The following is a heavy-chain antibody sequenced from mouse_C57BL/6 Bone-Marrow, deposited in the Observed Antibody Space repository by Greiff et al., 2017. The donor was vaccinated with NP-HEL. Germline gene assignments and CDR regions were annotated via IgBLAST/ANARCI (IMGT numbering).Heavy chain of an antibody. CDR2: INPSNGGT. CDR1: GYTFTSYW. Sequence: QVQLQQPGTELVKPGASVKLSCKASGYTFTSYWMHWVKQRPGQGLEWIGNINPSNGGTNHNEKFKSKATLTVDKSSSTAYMQLISLTSEDSAVYYCARWGNLGHYFDYWGQGTTLTVSS. D-gene: IGHD2-1*01. CDR3: ARWGNLGHYFDY. J-gene: IGHJ2*01. V-gene: IGHV1-53*01.